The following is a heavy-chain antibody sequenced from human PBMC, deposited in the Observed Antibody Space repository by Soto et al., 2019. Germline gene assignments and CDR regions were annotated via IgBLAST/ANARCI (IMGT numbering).Heavy chain of an antibody. CDR1: GYTFTSYA. J-gene: IGHJ4*02. Sequence: ASVKVSCKASGYTFTSYAMHWVRQAPGQRLEWMGWINAGNGNTKYSQKFQGRVTITRDTSASTAYMELSSLRSEGTAVYYCARDGVATIAGYYFDYWGQGTLVTVSS. CDR3: ARDGVATIAGYYFDY. CDR2: INAGNGNT. D-gene: IGHD5-12*01. V-gene: IGHV1-3*01.